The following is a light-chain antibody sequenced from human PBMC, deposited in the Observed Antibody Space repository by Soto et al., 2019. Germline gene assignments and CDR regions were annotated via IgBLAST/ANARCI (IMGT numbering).Light chain of an antibody. J-gene: IGKJ1*01. CDR3: QQYNTYSLT. CDR2: DVS. Sequence: DIQMTQSPSTLSASVGDRVTITCRASQSISPWLAWYQQKPGKAPKLLIYDVSSLESGVPSRFSGSGSWTEFTLTISSLQPDDFATYYCQQYNTYSLTFGQGTQVDVK. CDR1: QSISPW. V-gene: IGKV1-5*01.